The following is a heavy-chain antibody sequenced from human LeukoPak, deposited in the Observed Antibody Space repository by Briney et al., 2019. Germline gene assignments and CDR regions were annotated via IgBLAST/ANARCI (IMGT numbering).Heavy chain of an antibody. V-gene: IGHV3-7*01. CDR3: GRDRHINCWSADRVDY. Sequence: PGGSLRLSCSASRFTFSNLWMTCVRQAPGKGLEWVGNINQDASEINYVDSVKGRFTISRVNAENSLYLQMNSLIAEDTAIYYCGRDRHINCWSADRVDYWGQGALVTVSS. J-gene: IGHJ4*02. CDR1: RFTFSNLW. D-gene: IGHD1-1*01. CDR2: INQDASEI.